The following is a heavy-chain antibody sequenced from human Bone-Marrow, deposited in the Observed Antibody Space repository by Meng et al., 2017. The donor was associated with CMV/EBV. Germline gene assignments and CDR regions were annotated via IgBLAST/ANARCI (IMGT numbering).Heavy chain of an antibody. CDR1: GGSISSYY. CDR3: ARGSSGWYKVFDY. CDR2: IYYSGST. V-gene: IGHV4-59*01. D-gene: IGHD6-19*01. J-gene: IGHJ4*02. Sequence: SETLSLTGSVSGGSISSYYWSWIRQPPGKGLEWIGYIYYSGSTNYNPSLKSRVTISVDTSKNQFSLKLSSVTAADTAVYYCARGSSGWYKVFDYWGQGTLVTGSS.